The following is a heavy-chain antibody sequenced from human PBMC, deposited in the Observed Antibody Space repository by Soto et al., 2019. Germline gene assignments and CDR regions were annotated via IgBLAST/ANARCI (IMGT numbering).Heavy chain of an antibody. D-gene: IGHD2-8*01. CDR1: GGSISSYY. Sequence: SETLSLTCTVSGGSISSYYWSWIRQPPGKGLEWIGYIYYSGSTNYNPSLKSRVTISVDTSKNQFSLKLSSVTAADTAVYYCARLGYCTNGVCYTGGTYYYYMDVWGKGTTVTVSS. V-gene: IGHV4-59*08. CDR3: ARLGYCTNGVCYTGGTYYYYMDV. CDR2: IYYSGST. J-gene: IGHJ6*03.